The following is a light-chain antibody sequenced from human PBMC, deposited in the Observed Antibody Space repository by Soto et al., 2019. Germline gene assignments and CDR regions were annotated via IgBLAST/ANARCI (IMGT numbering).Light chain of an antibody. J-gene: IGLJ1*01. Sequence: QAVVTQEPSLTVSPGGPVTLTCGSSTGAVTNGHYPYWFQQKPGQAPRTLIYDTTNRHSWTPARFSGSLLGGKAALTLSGAQPEDEAEYYCLLYYKGPYVFGTGTKVTVL. CDR1: TGAVTNGHY. V-gene: IGLV7-46*01. CDR3: LLYYKGPYV. CDR2: DTT.